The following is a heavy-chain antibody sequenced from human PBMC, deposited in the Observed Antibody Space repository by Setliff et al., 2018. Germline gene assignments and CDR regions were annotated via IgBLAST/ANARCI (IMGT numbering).Heavy chain of an antibody. Sequence: GGSLRLSCAASGFIFSAYEMNWVRQAPGKGLEWVAYISTSGATENYADSVKGRFTVSRDNAENSLYLQMNRLRDEDTAVYFCARIKPFAMDVWGQGTTVTVSS. CDR2: ISTSGATE. V-gene: IGHV3-48*03. J-gene: IGHJ6*02. CDR3: ARIKPFAMDV. CDR1: GFIFSAYE.